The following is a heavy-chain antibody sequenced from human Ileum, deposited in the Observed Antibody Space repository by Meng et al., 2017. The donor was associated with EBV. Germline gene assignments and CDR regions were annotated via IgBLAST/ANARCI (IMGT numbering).Heavy chain of an antibody. CDR1: GGSISNENDY. CDR2: MYYSGST. J-gene: IGHJ4*02. V-gene: IGHV4-39*07. D-gene: IGHD6-19*01. Sequence: LLEASGPGLVAPSETLSLTCTVSGGSISNENDYWGWIRQPPGKGLEWIGSMYYSGSTYYNPSLKSRVTMSLDTSKNQFSLQLTSVTAADTALYYCATRVAAVKYYFDYWGQGTLVTVSS. CDR3: ATRVAAVKYYFDY.